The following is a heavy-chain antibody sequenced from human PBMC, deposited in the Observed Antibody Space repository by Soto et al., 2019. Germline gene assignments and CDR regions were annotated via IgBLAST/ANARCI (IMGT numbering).Heavy chain of an antibody. Sequence: GASVKVSCKVSGGTFSSYAISWVRQAPGQGLEWMGGIIPIFGTANYAQKFQGRVTITADESTSTAYMELSSLRSEDTAVYYCARDDTLYSYYYYGMDVWGQGTTVTVSS. CDR2: IIPIFGTA. V-gene: IGHV1-69*13. J-gene: IGHJ6*02. CDR3: ARDDTLYSYYYYGMDV. CDR1: GGTFSSYA. D-gene: IGHD2-15*01.